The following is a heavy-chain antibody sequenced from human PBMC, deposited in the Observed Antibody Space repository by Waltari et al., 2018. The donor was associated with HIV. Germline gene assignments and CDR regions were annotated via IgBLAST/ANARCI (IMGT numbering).Heavy chain of an antibody. Sequence: QVQLVVSGGGVVQPGKSLRLSWAATGVDFSGYAMHWVRPAPGKGLEWVAVIWHDANNQYYADSVQGRFTISRDNSKNTLYLQMNSLRAEDTALYYCARDSPAFSRGTEELDYWGQGTLVTVSS. D-gene: IGHD2-2*01. CDR2: IWHDANNQ. V-gene: IGHV3-33*01. CDR3: ARDSPAFSRGTEELDY. CDR1: GVDFSGYA. J-gene: IGHJ4*02.